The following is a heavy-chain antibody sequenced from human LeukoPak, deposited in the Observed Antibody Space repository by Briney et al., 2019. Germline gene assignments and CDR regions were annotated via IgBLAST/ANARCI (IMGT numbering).Heavy chain of an antibody. V-gene: IGHV3-33*06. D-gene: IGHD2-15*01. Sequence: GRSLRLSCAASGFSFNRYGMHWVRQAPGKGLELVAVIWYDGSNKYYGGSVKGRFTISRDNFRNTLYLEMNNLRVDDTALYYCAKGAGSGAVHYRDQSGQGTLVTVSS. CDR1: GFSFNRYG. CDR3: AKGAGSGAVHYRDQ. J-gene: IGHJ4*02. CDR2: IWYDGSNK.